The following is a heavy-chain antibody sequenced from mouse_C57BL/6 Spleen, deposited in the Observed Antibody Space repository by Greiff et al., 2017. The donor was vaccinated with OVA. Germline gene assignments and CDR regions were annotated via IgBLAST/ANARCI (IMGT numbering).Heavy chain of an antibody. Sequence: VQLQQSGPELVKPGASVKISCKASGYTFTDYYMNWVKQSHGKSLEWIGDINPNNGGTSYNQKFKGKATLTVDKSSSTAYMELRSLTSEDSAVYYCARFDYSKGYFDVWGTGTTVTVSS. V-gene: IGHV1-26*01. J-gene: IGHJ1*03. CDR3: ARFDYSKGYFDV. CDR2: INPNNGGT. D-gene: IGHD2-5*01. CDR1: GYTFTDYY.